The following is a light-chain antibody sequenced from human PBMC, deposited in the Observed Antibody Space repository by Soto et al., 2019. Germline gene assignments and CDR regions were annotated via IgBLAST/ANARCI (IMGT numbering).Light chain of an antibody. Sequence: DIQMTESPSSLSASVGDRVTLTCQASQDISNSLNWYQQKRGKAPKLLIFAASNLEVGVPSRFSGSRSGTHFTLTITSLPPEDIATYFCQHYHNLPLTFGQGTRLDFK. V-gene: IGKV1-33*01. J-gene: IGKJ5*01. CDR1: QDISNS. CDR3: QHYHNLPLT. CDR2: AAS.